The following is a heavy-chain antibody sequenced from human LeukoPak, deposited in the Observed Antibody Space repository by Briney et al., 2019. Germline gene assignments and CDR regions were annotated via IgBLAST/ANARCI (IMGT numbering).Heavy chain of an antibody. CDR3: AKDPWGYYDSSGYYYFDY. Sequence: GGSLRLSCAASGFTFSSYVMSWVHQAPGKGLEWASTISGTGGSTHYADSVKGRFTISRDNSKNTLYLQMNSLRAEDTAVYYCAKDPWGYYDSSGYYYFDYWGQGTLVTVSS. CDR1: GFTFSSYV. CDR2: ISGTGGST. J-gene: IGHJ4*02. V-gene: IGHV3-23*01. D-gene: IGHD3-22*01.